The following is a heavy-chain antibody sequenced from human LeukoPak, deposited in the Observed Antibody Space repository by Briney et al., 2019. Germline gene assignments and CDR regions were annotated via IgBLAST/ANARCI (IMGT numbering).Heavy chain of an antibody. D-gene: IGHD2-2*01. J-gene: IGHJ4*02. Sequence: ASVKVSCKASGYTFTSYGISWVRQAPGQGLEWMGWISAYNGNTNYARKLQGRVTMTTDTSTSTAYMELRSLRSDDTAVYYCARDDIVVVPAAQLDYWGQGTLVTVSS. CDR2: ISAYNGNT. CDR1: GYTFTSYG. CDR3: ARDDIVVVPAAQLDY. V-gene: IGHV1-18*01.